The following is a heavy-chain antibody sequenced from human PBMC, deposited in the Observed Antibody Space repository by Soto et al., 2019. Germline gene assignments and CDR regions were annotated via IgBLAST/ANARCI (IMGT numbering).Heavy chain of an antibody. V-gene: IGHV3-20*04. D-gene: IGHD5-12*01. CDR1: GVTFISDA. CDR3: ARDNSDYDLDY. J-gene: IGHJ4*02. CDR2: ISGNGVST. Sequence: GGSLRHSCAASGVTFISDAMSWVRQAPGKGLEWASGISGNGVSTGYADSVKGRFTISRDNAKKSLYLQMNNLRPEDTALYYCARDNSDYDLDYWGQGTLVTVSS.